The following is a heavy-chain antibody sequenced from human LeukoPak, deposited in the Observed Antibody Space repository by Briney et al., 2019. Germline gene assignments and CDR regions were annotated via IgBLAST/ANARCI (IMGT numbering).Heavy chain of an antibody. J-gene: IGHJ4*02. CDR3: AKDAERGFDYSNSLQY. CDR2: IWSDGTEK. CDR1: GFTYSHYG. D-gene: IGHD4-11*01. Sequence: GGSLRLSCAASGFTYSHYGMHWVRQAPGKGLEWVAVIWSDGTEKYYGDAVKGRFTISRDNSINTLYLQMNSLTGEDTVVYYCAKDAERGFDYSNSLQYWGQGTLVTVSS. V-gene: IGHV3-33*06.